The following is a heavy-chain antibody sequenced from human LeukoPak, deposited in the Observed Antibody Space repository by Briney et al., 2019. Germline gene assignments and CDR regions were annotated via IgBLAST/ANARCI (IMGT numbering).Heavy chain of an antibody. J-gene: IGHJ6*02. Sequence: GGSLRLSCTASGFNFSDFYMNWIRQAPGQGLEWVSYISNIGTTMYYADSVKGRFTISRDKAKNLVYLQMNSLRAEDAAIYYCGRDLSYGAMDVWGQGTTVTVSS. V-gene: IGHV3-11*01. CDR1: GFNFSDFY. CDR2: ISNIGTTM. CDR3: GRDLSYGAMDV. D-gene: IGHD3-10*01.